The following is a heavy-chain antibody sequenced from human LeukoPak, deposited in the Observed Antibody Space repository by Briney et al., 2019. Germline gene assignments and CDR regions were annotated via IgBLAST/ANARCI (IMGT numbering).Heavy chain of an antibody. Sequence: SETLSLTCAVCGGSFSGYYWSWIRQPPGKGLEWIGEINHSGSTNYNPSLKSRVTTSVDTSKNQFSLKLSSVTAADTAVYYCAREGRSSGWDYYYYYYGMDVWGQGTTVTVSS. J-gene: IGHJ6*02. V-gene: IGHV4-34*01. CDR2: INHSGST. CDR3: AREGRSSGWDYYYYYYGMDV. CDR1: GGSFSGYY. D-gene: IGHD6-19*01.